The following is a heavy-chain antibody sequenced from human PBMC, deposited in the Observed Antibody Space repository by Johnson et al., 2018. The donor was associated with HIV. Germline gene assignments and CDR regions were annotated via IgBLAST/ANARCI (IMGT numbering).Heavy chain of an antibody. J-gene: IGHJ3*02. V-gene: IGHV3-11*04. Sequence: QVQLVESGGGLVKPGGSLRLSCAASGFTFSDYYMSWIRQAPGKGLEWVSYISSSGSTIYYADSVKGRFPISRDNAKNSLYLQMNSLRAEDTAVYYCARSEVSSGYYYTPFVDAFDIWGQGTMVTVSS. D-gene: IGHD3-22*01. CDR1: GFTFSDYY. CDR2: ISSSGSTI. CDR3: ARSEVSSGYYYTPFVDAFDI.